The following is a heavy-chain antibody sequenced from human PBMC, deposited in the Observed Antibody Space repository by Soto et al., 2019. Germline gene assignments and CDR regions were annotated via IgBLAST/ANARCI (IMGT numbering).Heavy chain of an antibody. CDR2: ISWNGAAT. CDR3: ANLPLYGSGFDC. CDR1: GFTFDDYA. V-gene: IGHV3-9*01. Sequence: EVQLVESGGGLVQPGGSLRLSCAASGFTFDDYAIHWVRQAPGKGLEWVSGISWNGAATGYVDSVKGRFSISRDNTKNILYLQMDSLRSEDTAVYYCANLPLYGSGFDCWGQGTLVTVSS. D-gene: IGHD3-10*01. J-gene: IGHJ4*02.